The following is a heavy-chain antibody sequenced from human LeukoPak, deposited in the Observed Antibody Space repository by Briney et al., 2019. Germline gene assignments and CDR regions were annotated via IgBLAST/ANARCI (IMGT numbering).Heavy chain of an antibody. CDR2: ISGGGGST. D-gene: IGHD3-3*01. V-gene: IGHV3-23*01. CDR1: GFTFSTYA. J-gene: IGHJ4*02. CDR3: AKFDFWSGYYPEY. Sequence: GGSLRLPSAAAGFTFSTYAMSWVRQAPEKGLGWVSAISGGGGSTYYADSVKGRFTIFRDNSKNALYLQMNSLRAEGTGVYYCAKFDFWSGYYPEYWGQGSLVTVSS.